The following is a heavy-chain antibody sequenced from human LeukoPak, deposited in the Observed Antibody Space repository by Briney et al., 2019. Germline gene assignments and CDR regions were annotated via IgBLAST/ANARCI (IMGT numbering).Heavy chain of an antibody. CDR3: ARAESNGEPGY. CDR1: GFTFSDYY. CDR2: ISSSGSTI. V-gene: IGHV3-11*01. Sequence: GGSLRLSCAASGFTFSDYYMSWIRQAPGQGLEWVSYISSSGSTIYYADSVKGRFTISRANAKNSLYLQINSRIAEDTAFYYCARAESNGEPGYWGQGTLVTVSS. J-gene: IGHJ4*02. D-gene: IGHD1-14*01.